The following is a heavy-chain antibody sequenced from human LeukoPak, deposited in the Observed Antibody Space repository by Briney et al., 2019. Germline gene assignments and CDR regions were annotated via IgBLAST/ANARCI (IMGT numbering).Heavy chain of an antibody. Sequence: GRSLRLSCAASGFTFSSYGMHWVRQAPGKGLEWVAVISYDGSNKYYADSVKGRFTISRDNSKNTLYLQMNSLRAEDTAVYYCAKAASFHDSSGYFDYWGQGTLVTVSS. V-gene: IGHV3-30*18. J-gene: IGHJ4*02. CDR2: ISYDGSNK. CDR1: GFTFSSYG. CDR3: AKAASFHDSSGYFDY. D-gene: IGHD3-22*01.